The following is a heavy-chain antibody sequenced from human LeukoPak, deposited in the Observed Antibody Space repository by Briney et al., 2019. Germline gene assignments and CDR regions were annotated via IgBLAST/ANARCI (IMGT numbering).Heavy chain of an antibody. V-gene: IGHV3-7*01. CDR2: IKQDGSEK. Sequence: GGSLRLSCAGSGFTFSPYWMSWVRQAPGEGPEWVANIKQDGSEKYYVDSVKGRFAISRDNAKNSLYLQMNSLRAEDTAVYYCARDGDVSGYSDWGQGTPVTVSS. CDR3: ARDGDVSGYSD. J-gene: IGHJ4*02. CDR1: GFTFSPYW. D-gene: IGHD3-22*01.